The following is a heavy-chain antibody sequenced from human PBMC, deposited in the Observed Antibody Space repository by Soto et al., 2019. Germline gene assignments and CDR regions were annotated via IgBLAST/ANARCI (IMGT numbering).Heavy chain of an antibody. D-gene: IGHD5-18*01. Sequence: QVQLVQSGAEVKKPGASVKVSCKASGYTFTSYGISWVRQAPGQGLEWMGWISAYNGNTNYAQKLQGRVTMTTDTSTRTAYMELRILRSDDTAVYYCARVVISSSAMVESYYGMDVWGQGTTVTVSS. CDR3: ARVVISSSAMVESYYGMDV. CDR1: GYTFTSYG. CDR2: ISAYNGNT. J-gene: IGHJ6*02. V-gene: IGHV1-18*01.